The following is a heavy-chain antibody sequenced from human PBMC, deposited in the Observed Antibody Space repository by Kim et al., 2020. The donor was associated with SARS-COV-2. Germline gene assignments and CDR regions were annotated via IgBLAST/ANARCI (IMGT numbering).Heavy chain of an antibody. J-gene: IGHJ4*02. CDR2: SDGNNK. V-gene: IGHV3-33*06. CDR3: ANFES. Sequence: SDGNNKYYADSVKGRFTISRDNSKNMLFLQMNSLRAEDTAVYYCANFESWGQGTQVTVSS.